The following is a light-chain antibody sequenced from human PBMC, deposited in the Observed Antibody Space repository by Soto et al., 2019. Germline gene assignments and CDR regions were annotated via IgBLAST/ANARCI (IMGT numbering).Light chain of an antibody. Sequence: SSPVERATLPFRASQSVGSDLAWYQQKPGQAPRLLIYGASNRATGIPDRFSGSGSGTDFTLTISRLEPEDFTVYYCQQYGSSGTFGQGTKVDI. CDR1: QSVGSD. J-gene: IGKJ1*01. CDR3: QQYGSSGT. V-gene: IGKV3-20*01. CDR2: GAS.